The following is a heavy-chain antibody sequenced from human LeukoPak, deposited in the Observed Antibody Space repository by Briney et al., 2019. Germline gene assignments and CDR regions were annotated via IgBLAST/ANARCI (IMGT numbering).Heavy chain of an antibody. V-gene: IGHV1-2*02. CDR3: ARPGGGYCTDFHY. CDR1: GYTFTGYY. CDR2: MNPNHGGT. D-gene: IGHD3-3*01. J-gene: IGHJ4*02. Sequence: GVSVKASDTASGYTFTGYYLHWVRQAPGQGLEWMGWMNPNHGGTNYAQKFQGRVAMTRDTSISTAYMELTRLRSDDTAVYYCARPGGGYCTDFHYWGQGTLVTVSS.